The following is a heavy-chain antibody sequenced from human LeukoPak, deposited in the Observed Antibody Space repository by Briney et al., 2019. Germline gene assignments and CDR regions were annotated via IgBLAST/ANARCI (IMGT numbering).Heavy chain of an antibody. J-gene: IGHJ4*02. CDR3: ARGLGAARDY. D-gene: IGHD6-13*01. V-gene: IGHV4-34*01. CDR1: GGSFSGYH. Sequence: PSETLSLTCAVYGGSFSGYHWSWIRQPPGKGLEWIGEINHSGSTNYNPSLKSRVTISVDTPKNQFSLKLSSVTAADTAVYYCARGLGAARDYWGQGTLVTVSS. CDR2: INHSGST.